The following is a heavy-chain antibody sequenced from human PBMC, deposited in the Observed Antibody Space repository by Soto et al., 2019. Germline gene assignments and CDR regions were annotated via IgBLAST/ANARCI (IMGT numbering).Heavy chain of an antibody. V-gene: IGHV3-9*01. CDR2: ISWNSGSI. J-gene: IGHJ4*02. Sequence: EVQLVESGGGSVQPGRSLRLSCVASGFTFESYAMHWVRQVPGKGLEWVSGISWNSGSIGYEDSVKGRFTISRDNAQKSLYMEMNSLRVEDTAFYYCVKDSHEPWLVSHFGYWGQGALVTVAS. CDR1: GFTFESYA. CDR3: VKDSHEPWLVSHFGY. D-gene: IGHD6-19*01.